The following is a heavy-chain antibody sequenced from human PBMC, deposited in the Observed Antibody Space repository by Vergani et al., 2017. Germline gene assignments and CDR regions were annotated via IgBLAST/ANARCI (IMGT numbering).Heavy chain of an antibody. V-gene: IGHV4-38-2*01. D-gene: IGHD3-10*01. J-gene: IGHJ5*02. CDR1: GDSITSGYY. CDR2: IYHTGSA. Sequence: QVQLLESGPGLLKPSETLSLTCSVSGDSITSGYYWGWIRQPPGRGLEWIGSIYHTGSAYYNPSLKSRVTVSVDTSMNQVSLKLNSVTAADTAVYYCVRTVARWFGETKDGGWFDPWGQGTLVTVTS. CDR3: VRTVARWFGETKDGGWFDP.